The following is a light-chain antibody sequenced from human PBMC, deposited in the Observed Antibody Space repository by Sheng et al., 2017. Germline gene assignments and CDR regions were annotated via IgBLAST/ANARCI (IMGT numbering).Light chain of an antibody. J-gene: IGLJ3*02. V-gene: IGLV3-19*01. CDR2: GKN. CDR1: SLRSYY. CDR3: NSRDSSGNHRL. Sequence: SSELTQDPAVSVALGQTVRITCQGDSLRSYYASWYQQKPGQAPVLVIYGKNNRPSGIPDRFSGSSSGNTASLTITGAQAEDEADYSCNSRDSSGNHRLFGGGTKLTVL.